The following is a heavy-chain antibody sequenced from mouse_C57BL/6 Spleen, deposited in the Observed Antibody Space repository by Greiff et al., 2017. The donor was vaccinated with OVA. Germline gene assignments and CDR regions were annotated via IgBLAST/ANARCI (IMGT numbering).Heavy chain of an antibody. V-gene: IGHV1-82*01. Sequence: QVQLKESGPELVKPGASVKISCKASGYSFSSSWMNWVKQRPGKGLEWIGRIYPGDGDTTYNGKFKGKATLTADKSSSTAYMQLSSLTSEDSAVYFCARGGYFYFDYWGQGTTLTVSS. D-gene: IGHD2-3*01. CDR3: ARGGYFYFDY. J-gene: IGHJ2*01. CDR2: IYPGDGDT. CDR1: GYSFSSSW.